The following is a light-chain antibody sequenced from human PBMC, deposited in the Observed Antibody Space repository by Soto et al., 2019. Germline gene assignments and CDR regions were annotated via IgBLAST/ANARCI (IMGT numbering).Light chain of an antibody. V-gene: IGKV3D-11*02. Sequence: NVLTQSPGTLSLSPGERATLSCRASQSVTNNLAWYQQKPGQAPRLLIYAASTRFTNIPARFSGSGPGTDFTLTISSLEPEDFAVYYCQQRSNWPPITFGQGTRLEIK. CDR3: QQRSNWPPIT. CDR2: AAS. J-gene: IGKJ5*01. CDR1: QSVTNN.